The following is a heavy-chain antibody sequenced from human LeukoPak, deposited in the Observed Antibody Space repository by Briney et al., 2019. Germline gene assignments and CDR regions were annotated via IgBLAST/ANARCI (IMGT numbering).Heavy chain of an antibody. J-gene: IGHJ5*02. CDR1: GYTFTSYG. V-gene: IGHV1-18*01. Sequence: ASVKVSCKASGYTFTSYGISWVRHAPGQGLEWMGWISAYNGNTNYAQKLQGRVTMTTDPSTSTAYMELRSLRSDDTAVYYCARGTEITIFGVVISHQNWFDPWGQGTLVTVSS. CDR2: ISAYNGNT. CDR3: ARGTEITIFGVVISHQNWFDP. D-gene: IGHD3-3*01.